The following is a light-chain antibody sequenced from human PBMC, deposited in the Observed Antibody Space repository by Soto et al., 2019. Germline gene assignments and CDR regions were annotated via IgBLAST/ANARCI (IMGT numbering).Light chain of an antibody. J-gene: IGLJ2*01. V-gene: IGLV3-21*02. CDR3: QVWDTTNPVI. CDR2: DDS. CDR1: NIGSKV. Sequence: SYELTQPPSVAVAPGQTARVTCGGNNIGSKVVHWYHQKPGQAPVVIVYDDSVRPSGIPERFSGSNSGDTATLTINRVEAGDEADYYCQVWDTTNPVIFGGGTKLTVL.